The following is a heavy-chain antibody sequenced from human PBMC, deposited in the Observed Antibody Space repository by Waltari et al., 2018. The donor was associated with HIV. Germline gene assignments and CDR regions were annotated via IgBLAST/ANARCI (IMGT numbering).Heavy chain of an antibody. V-gene: IGHV1-69*01. Sequence: QVQLVQSGAEVKKPGSSVKVSCKASGGTFSSYAISWVRQAPGQGLEWMGGINPIFGTANYAQKFQGRVTITADESTSTAYMELSSLRSEDTAVYYCARGATMVQGVRGWFDPWGQGTLVTVSS. CDR3: ARGATMVQGVRGWFDP. D-gene: IGHD3-10*01. J-gene: IGHJ5*02. CDR2: INPIFGTA. CDR1: GGTFSSYA.